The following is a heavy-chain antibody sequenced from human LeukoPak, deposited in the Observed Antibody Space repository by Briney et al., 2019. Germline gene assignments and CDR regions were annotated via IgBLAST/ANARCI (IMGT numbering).Heavy chain of an antibody. J-gene: IGHJ4*02. CDR1: GGSFSGYY. CDR2: INHSGST. V-gene: IGHV4-34*01. Sequence: PSETLSLTCAVYGGSFSGYYWSWIRQPPGKGLEWIGEINHSGSTNYNPSLKSRVTISVDTSKNQFSLKLSSVTAADTAVYYCARGRRIAVAGPRFSVFDYWGQGTLVTVSS. D-gene: IGHD6-19*01. CDR3: ARGRRIAVAGPRFSVFDY.